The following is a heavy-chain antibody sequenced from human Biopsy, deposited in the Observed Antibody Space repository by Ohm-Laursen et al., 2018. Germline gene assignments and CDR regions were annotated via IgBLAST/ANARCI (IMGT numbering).Heavy chain of an antibody. CDR3: ARSFGVVINFEHNWFDP. D-gene: IGHD3-3*01. J-gene: IGHJ5*02. Sequence: SSVKVSCKASGATFSNYAINWLRQAPGQGLEWMGGINPMFGTAKYAQRFQGRVTITADKSTSTADMELSSPRFDDTAVYYCARSFGVVINFEHNWFDPWGQGTLVTVSS. CDR2: INPMFGTA. CDR1: GATFSNYA. V-gene: IGHV1-69*06.